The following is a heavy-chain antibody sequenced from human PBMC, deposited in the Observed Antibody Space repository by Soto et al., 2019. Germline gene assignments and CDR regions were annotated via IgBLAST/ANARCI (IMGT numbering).Heavy chain of an antibody. CDR1: GFTFNNYA. Sequence: EVQLLESGGGLVQPGGSLRLSCAASGFTFNNYAMTWVRQAPGKGLEWVSTISGSDDSTYYAASVKGPLTISRDNSKNALYLQITSLRAEDTALYYCLKAWTGDTCPCMDVWGQGTTVTVSS. CDR2: ISGSDDST. V-gene: IGHV3-23*01. CDR3: LKAWTGDTCPCMDV. J-gene: IGHJ6*01. D-gene: IGHD2-8*02.